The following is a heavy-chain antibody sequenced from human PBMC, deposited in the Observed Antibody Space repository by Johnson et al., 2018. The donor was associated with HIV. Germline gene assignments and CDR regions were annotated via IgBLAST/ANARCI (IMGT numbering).Heavy chain of an antibody. D-gene: IGHD3-22*01. CDR2: IYSGGST. J-gene: IGHJ3*02. CDR3: ARPRVSSGRHGAFDI. CDR1: GFTVSSNY. Sequence: VQLVESGGGLIQPGGSLRLSCAASGFTVSSNYMSWVRQAPGKGLEWVSVIYSGGSTYYADSVKGRFTISRDNAKNSLFLQMNSLRAEDTAVYYCARPRVSSGRHGAFDIWGQGTMVTVSS. V-gene: IGHV3-53*01.